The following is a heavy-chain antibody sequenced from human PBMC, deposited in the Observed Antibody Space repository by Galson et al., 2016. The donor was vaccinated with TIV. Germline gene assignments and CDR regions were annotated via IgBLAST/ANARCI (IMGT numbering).Heavy chain of an antibody. CDR1: GFTFSSYW. D-gene: IGHD5-18*01. Sequence: SLRLSCAVSGFTFSSYWMTWVRQAPGKGLEWVANINHDGSENYYVDSVKGRFTISRDNAKSSLFLQMNNLRDEDSALYFCARDKISGYSYSLPWHFYYFGMDALGQGTTVTVSS. CDR3: ARDKISGYSYSLPWHFYYFGMDA. CDR2: INHDGSEN. J-gene: IGHJ6*02. V-gene: IGHV3-7*03.